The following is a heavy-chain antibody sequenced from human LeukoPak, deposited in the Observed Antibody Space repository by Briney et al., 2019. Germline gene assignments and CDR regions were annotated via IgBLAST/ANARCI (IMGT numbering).Heavy chain of an antibody. CDR3: ARGLSSGWYELDYFDY. CDR2: IIPIFGTA. Sequence: ASVKVSCKASGGTFSSYAISWVRQAPGQGLEWMGRIIPIFGTANYAQKFQGRVTITTVESTSTAYMELSSLRSEDTAVYYCARGLSSGWYELDYFDYWGQGTLVTVSS. J-gene: IGHJ4*02. CDR1: GGTFSSYA. D-gene: IGHD6-19*01. V-gene: IGHV1-69*05.